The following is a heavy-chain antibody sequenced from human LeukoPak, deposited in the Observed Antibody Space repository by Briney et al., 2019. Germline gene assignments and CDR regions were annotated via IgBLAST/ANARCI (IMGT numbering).Heavy chain of an antibody. J-gene: IGHJ6*02. CDR2: IYYSGST. Sequence: PSETLSLTCTVSGGSISSYYWSWIRQPPGKGLEWIGYIYYSGSTNYNPSLKSRVTISVDTSKNQSSLKLSSVTAADTAVYYCARVGMAGGSKGYGMDVWGQGTTVTVSS. D-gene: IGHD2-15*01. CDR3: ARVGMAGGSKGYGMDV. V-gene: IGHV4-59*01. CDR1: GGSISSYY.